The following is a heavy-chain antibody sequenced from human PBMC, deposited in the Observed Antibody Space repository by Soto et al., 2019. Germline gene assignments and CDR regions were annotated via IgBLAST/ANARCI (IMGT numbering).Heavy chain of an antibody. J-gene: IGHJ5*02. CDR2: IYYSGST. Sequence: QLQLQESGPGLVKPSETLSLTCTVSGGSISSSSYYWGWIRQPPGKGLEWIGSIYYSGSTYYNPSLKSRVTISVDTSKNQFSLKLSSVTAADTAVYYCARHKGYYYGSGSYCWFDPWGQGTLVTVSS. CDR1: GGSISSSSYY. D-gene: IGHD3-10*01. CDR3: ARHKGYYYGSGSYCWFDP. V-gene: IGHV4-39*01.